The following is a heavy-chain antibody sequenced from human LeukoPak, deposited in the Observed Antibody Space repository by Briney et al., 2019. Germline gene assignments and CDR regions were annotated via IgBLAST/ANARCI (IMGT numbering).Heavy chain of an antibody. Sequence: GASVKVSCKASGYTFTNSDINWVRQATGQGLEWMGWMNPNSGNTGYAQKFQGRVTMTKNTSISTAYMELSSLRSEDTAEYYCAGGYYDNRGYYFDFWGQGTLVTVSS. CDR1: GYTFTNSD. CDR3: AGGYYDNRGYYFDF. J-gene: IGHJ4*02. D-gene: IGHD3-22*01. CDR2: MNPNSGNT. V-gene: IGHV1-8*01.